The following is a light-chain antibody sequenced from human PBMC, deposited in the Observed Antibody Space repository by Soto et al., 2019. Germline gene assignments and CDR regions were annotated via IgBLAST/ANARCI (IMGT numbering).Light chain of an antibody. Sequence: DIQMTQSPSTLSASVGDRVPLTCRASQSLGTWLVWYQQKPGKAPKVLIYDASSLQSGVPSRFSGHGSGTDFTLTISSLQPDDSAIYYCQQYKTYTTFGQGTKLEIK. CDR1: QSLGTW. CDR2: DAS. V-gene: IGKV1-5*01. CDR3: QQYKTYTT. J-gene: IGKJ2*01.